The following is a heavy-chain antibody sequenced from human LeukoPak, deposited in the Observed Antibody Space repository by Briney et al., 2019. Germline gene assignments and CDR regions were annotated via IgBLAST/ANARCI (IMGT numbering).Heavy chain of an antibody. Sequence: SETLSLTCTVSDDSLSSSYWNWIRQPPGKGLEWIGYIYYSGSTKYNPSLKSRVTISIDTSKNQFSLKLTSVTAADTAVYYCARGTTVLTPMDYWGQGTLVTVSS. V-gene: IGHV4-59*01. J-gene: IGHJ4*02. CDR2: IYYSGST. CDR1: DDSLSSSY. CDR3: ARGTTVLTPMDY. D-gene: IGHD4-23*01.